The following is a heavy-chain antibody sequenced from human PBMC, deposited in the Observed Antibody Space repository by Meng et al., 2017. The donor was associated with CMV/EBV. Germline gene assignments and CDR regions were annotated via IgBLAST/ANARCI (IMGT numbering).Heavy chain of an antibody. CDR2: ISVYKGDT. CDR1: SYVFTSYD. J-gene: IGHJ5*02. Sequence: ASVKVSCKASSYVFTSYDINWVRQAPGQGLEWLGWISVYKGDTNYAQKVQGRVTLTADTTTSTAYMELRGLRSDDPAVYYCARSRVGAWTWFDPWGQGTLVTVSS. V-gene: IGHV1-18*01. D-gene: IGHD1-26*01. CDR3: ARSRVGAWTWFDP.